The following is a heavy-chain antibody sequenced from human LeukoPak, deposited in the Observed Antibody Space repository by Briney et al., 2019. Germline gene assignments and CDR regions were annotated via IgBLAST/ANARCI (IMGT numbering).Heavy chain of an antibody. J-gene: IGHJ3*02. Sequence: GESLKISCKGSGYSFSTYWIAWVRQVPGKGLEWMGIIYPGDSDPRYSPSFQGQVTISADKSISTAYLQWSSLKASDTAMYYGARPQPYSSGWSPDAFDIWGQGTMVTVSS. CDR2: IYPGDSDP. D-gene: IGHD6-19*01. CDR1: GYSFSTYW. V-gene: IGHV5-51*01. CDR3: ARPQPYSSGWSPDAFDI.